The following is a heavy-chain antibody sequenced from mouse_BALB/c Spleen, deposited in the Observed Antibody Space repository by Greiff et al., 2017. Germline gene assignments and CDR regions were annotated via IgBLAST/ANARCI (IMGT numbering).Heavy chain of an antibody. CDR3: ARAEYYAMDD. J-gene: IGHJ4*01. Sequence: QVQLQQPGAELVKPGTSVKLSCKASGYNFTSYWINWVKLRPGQGLEWIGDIYPGSGSTNYNEKFKSKATLTVDTSSSTAYMQLSSLASEDSALYYGARAEYYAMDDWGQGTAVTVAS. CDR1: GYNFTSYW. CDR2: IYPGSGST. V-gene: IGHV1-55*01.